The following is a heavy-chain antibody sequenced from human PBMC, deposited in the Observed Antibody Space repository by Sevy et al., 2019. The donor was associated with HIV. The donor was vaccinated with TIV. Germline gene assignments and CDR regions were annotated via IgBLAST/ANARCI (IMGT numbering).Heavy chain of an antibody. V-gene: IGHV3-30*02. Sequence: GGSLRLSCAASGFTFNFHGMHWVRRAPDKGLEWVAFLWHDGSNKYMADSVKGRFTISRDNSKNTLFLQMNSLTVEDTAVYYSARETDNSARWLDPWGQGTLVTVSS. J-gene: IGHJ5*02. CDR3: ARETDNSARWLDP. CDR2: LWHDGSNK. CDR1: GFTFNFHG. D-gene: IGHD4-4*01.